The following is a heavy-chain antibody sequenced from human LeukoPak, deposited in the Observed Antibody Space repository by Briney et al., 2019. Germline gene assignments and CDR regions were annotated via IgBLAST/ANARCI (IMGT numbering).Heavy chain of an antibody. CDR2: ISVSGGST. V-gene: IGHV3-23*01. CDR1: GFTFSSYA. CDR3: AKGGGATVPFDN. J-gene: IGHJ4*02. Sequence: GGSLRLACAAAGFTFSSYAMSWVRQAPGKGLEWVSVISVSGGSTYYADSVKGRFTISRDNSKNTLYLQMNSLRVEDTAVYYCAKGGGATVPFDNWGQGTLVTVSS. D-gene: IGHD4-11*01.